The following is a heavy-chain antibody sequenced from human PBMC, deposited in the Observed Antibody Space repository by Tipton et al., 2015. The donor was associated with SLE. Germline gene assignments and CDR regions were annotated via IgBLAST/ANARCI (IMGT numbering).Heavy chain of an antibody. CDR1: GGSISSYY. CDR2: IHHSGTT. D-gene: IGHD6-13*01. J-gene: IGHJ3*02. V-gene: IGHV4-59*01. Sequence: TLSLTCTVSGGSISSYYWSWIRQPPGKGLEWIGYIHHSGTTNYNPSLQSRVTVSRDPSKNQFSLKLSSATAADTAVYYCARVVYSFSDAFDIWGQGTLVTVSS. CDR3: ARVVYSFSDAFDI.